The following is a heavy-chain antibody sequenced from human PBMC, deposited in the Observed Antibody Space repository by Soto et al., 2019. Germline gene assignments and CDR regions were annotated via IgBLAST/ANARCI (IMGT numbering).Heavy chain of an antibody. CDR2: IDNAGTES. Sequence: EVQLVESGGGLVQPGGSLRLSCAASGFTFSGRSMHRVRQAPGKGLVWVSGIDNAGTESTYADSVKGRFTSSRDNAKNTLYRQMNSLRVEVTAVYYCARGWFGPDVWGKGTTVTVSS. V-gene: IGHV3-74*01. D-gene: IGHD3-10*01. CDR1: GFTFSGRS. J-gene: IGHJ6*04. CDR3: ARGWFGPDV.